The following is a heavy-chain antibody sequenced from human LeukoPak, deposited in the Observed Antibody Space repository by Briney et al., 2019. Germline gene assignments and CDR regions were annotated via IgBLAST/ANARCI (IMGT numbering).Heavy chain of an antibody. J-gene: IGHJ4*02. V-gene: IGHV4-39*01. CDR2: LYYSGTT. CDR3: ARGPTAMVNSDY. Sequence: SETLSLTCSVSGDSISTPNYYWAWIRLPPGKGLEYIGTLYYSGTTYYNPSLKSRVTISVDTSNNQFSLSLSFVTAADSAVYYCARGPTAMVNSDYWGQGTLVTVSS. D-gene: IGHD5-18*01. CDR1: GDSISTPNYY.